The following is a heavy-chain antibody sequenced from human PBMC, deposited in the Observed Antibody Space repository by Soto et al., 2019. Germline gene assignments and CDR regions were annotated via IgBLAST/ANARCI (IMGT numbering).Heavy chain of an antibody. CDR3: ARDSPLLWFGEVTYYYGMDV. Sequence: QVQLVQSGAEVKKPGASVKVSCKASGYTFTSYGISWVRQAPGQGLEWMGWISAYNGNTNYAQKLQGRVTMTTDTSTSTAYMELRSLRSDDTAVYYCARDSPLLWFGEVTYYYGMDVWGQGTTVTVSS. V-gene: IGHV1-18*01. CDR2: ISAYNGNT. CDR1: GYTFTSYG. J-gene: IGHJ6*02. D-gene: IGHD3-10*01.